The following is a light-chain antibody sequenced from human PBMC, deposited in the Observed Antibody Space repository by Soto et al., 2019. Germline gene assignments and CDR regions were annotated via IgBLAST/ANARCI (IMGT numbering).Light chain of an antibody. V-gene: IGLV2-14*01. CDR1: SSDVGAYNY. Sequence: QSALALPASVSGSPGQSITISCTGTSSDVGAYNYVSWYHQHHPGKAPELIIYDVTDRPSGVSTRFSGSKSGNTASLTISGLQAEDEGDYYCSSYTTIKTVIFGGGTKLTVL. CDR3: SSYTTIKTVI. J-gene: IGLJ2*01. CDR2: DVT.